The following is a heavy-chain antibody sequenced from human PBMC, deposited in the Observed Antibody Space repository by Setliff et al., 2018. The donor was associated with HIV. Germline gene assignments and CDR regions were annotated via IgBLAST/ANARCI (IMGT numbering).Heavy chain of an antibody. CDR1: GGSFSGYY. V-gene: IGHV4-34*01. CDR3: ARLGIAAAARRYWFDP. J-gene: IGHJ5*02. CDR2: INHSGST. Sequence: SETLSLTCAVYGGSFSGYYWSWIRQPPGKGLEWIGEINHSGSTNYNMSLWSRVTISLDASRNQFSLKLSSVTAADTAVYYCARLGIAAAARRYWFDPWGQGTLVTVSS. D-gene: IGHD6-13*01.